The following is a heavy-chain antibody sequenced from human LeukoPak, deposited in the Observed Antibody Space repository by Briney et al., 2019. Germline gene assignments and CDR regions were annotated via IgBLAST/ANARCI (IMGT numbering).Heavy chain of an antibody. CDR2: IYHSGST. V-gene: IGHV4-4*02. Sequence: SGTLSLTCAVSGGSISSSNWWSWVRQPPGKGLEWIGEIYHSGSTNYNPSLKSRVTISEDKSKNQFSLKLSSVTAADTAVYYCARRIVGANPFDYWGQGTLVTVSS. D-gene: IGHD1-26*01. J-gene: IGHJ4*02. CDR1: GGSISSSNW. CDR3: ARRIVGANPFDY.